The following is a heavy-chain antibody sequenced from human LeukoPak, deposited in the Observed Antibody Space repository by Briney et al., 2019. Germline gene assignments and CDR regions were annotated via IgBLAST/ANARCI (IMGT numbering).Heavy chain of an antibody. CDR3: VRDWGYDSSGYWQKYFDS. D-gene: IGHD3-22*01. J-gene: IGHJ4*02. CDR2: INHDGSST. CDR1: GFTFSTFW. Sequence: GGSLRLSCATSGFTFSTFWMHWVRQAPGKGLVWVSRINHDGSSTNYADSVKGRFTISRDNAKSTLHLQMNSLRAEDTAVYYCVRDWGYDSSGYWQKYFDSWGQGTLVTVSS. V-gene: IGHV3-74*01.